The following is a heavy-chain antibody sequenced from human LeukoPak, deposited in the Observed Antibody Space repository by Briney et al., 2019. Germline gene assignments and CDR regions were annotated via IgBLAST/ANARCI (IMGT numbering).Heavy chain of an antibody. CDR3: ARQSSGRYYYFDY. D-gene: IGHD6-19*01. CDR2: ISYDGSNK. CDR1: GFTFSTYS. J-gene: IGHJ4*02. Sequence: GGSLRLSCAASGFTFSTYSMNWLRQAPGKGLEWVAVISYDGSNKYYADSVKGRFTISRDNSKNTLYLQMNSLRAEDTAVYYCARQSSGRYYYFDYWGQGTLVTVSS. V-gene: IGHV3-30*03.